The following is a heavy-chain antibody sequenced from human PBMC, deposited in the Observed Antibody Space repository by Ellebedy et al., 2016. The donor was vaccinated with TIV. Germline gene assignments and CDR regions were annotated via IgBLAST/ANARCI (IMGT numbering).Heavy chain of an antibody. D-gene: IGHD3-10*01. Sequence: MPSETLSLTCAVYGGSFSGYYWSWIRQPPGKGLEWIGEINHSGSTNYNPSLKSRVTISVDTSKNQFSLKLSSVTAADTAVYYCARYSKLFEVLLTGPGGYYFDYWGQGTLVTVSS. J-gene: IGHJ4*02. CDR2: INHSGST. V-gene: IGHV4-34*01. CDR1: GGSFSGYY. CDR3: ARYSKLFEVLLTGPGGYYFDY.